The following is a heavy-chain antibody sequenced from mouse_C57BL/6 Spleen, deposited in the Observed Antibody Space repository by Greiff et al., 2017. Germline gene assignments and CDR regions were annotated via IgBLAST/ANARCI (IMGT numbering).Heavy chain of an antibody. V-gene: IGHV1-61*01. Sequence: QVQLQQPGAELVRPGSSVKLSCKASGYTFTSYWMEWVKQRPGQGLEWIGNIYPSDSETHYNQKFKDKATLTVDKSSSTAYMQLSSLTSEDSSVYYCARRYDYAYFDYWGQGTTLTVSS. J-gene: IGHJ2*01. CDR1: GYTFTSYW. CDR2: IYPSDSET. D-gene: IGHD2-4*01. CDR3: ARRYDYAYFDY.